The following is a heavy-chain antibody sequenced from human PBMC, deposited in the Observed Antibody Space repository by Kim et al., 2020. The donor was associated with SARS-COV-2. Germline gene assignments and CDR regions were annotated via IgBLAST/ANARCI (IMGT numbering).Heavy chain of an antibody. CDR3: AKESRMTSQTSWGDFFDY. D-gene: IGHD7-27*01. J-gene: IGHJ4*02. V-gene: IGHV3-23*01. CDR2: ISCGGSNT. Sequence: GGSLRLSCVASGFTFTPYAMHWVRQAPGKGLEWVSVISCGGSNTYYADSVKGRFTISRDSSKNTLYLQMNSLRAEDTAVYYCAKESRMTSQTSWGDFFDYRGPGTMVIVSS. CDR1: GFTFTPYA.